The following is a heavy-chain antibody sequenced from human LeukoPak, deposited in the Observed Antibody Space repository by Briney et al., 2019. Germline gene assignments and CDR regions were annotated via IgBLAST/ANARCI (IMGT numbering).Heavy chain of an antibody. D-gene: IGHD2-2*01. CDR1: GGSITTHY. CDR2: VHHTDSP. V-gene: IGHV4-59*11. Sequence: PSETLSLTCSVSGGSITTHYWSWIRQPPGKGLEWIGYVHHTDSPNFNPSLKSRVTISLDTSKNQFSLKLTSVTAADAAVYHCARDLRREGVHAFDVWGRGTMVTVSS. J-gene: IGHJ3*01. CDR3: ARDLRREGVHAFDV.